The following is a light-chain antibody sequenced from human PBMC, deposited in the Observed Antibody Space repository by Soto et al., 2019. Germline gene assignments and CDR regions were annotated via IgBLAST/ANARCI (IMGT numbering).Light chain of an antibody. V-gene: IGLV3-21*02. CDR2: DVG. J-gene: IGLJ2*01. CDR3: QVWDSSSDHRVV. Sequence: SYELTQAPSVSVAPGQTARITCGGNNIAIKSVHWYQQKPGQAPVLVVYDVGDRPSGIPERFSGSNSGNTATLTITRVEAGDEGDYHCQVWDSSSDHRVVFGGGTKLTVL. CDR1: NIAIKS.